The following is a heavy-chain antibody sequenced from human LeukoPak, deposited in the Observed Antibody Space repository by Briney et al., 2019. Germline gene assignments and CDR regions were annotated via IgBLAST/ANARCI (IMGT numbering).Heavy chain of an antibody. D-gene: IGHD4-17*01. CDR2: ITVSGSTT. V-gene: IGHV3-23*01. J-gene: IGHJ3*01. CDR3: ARDPNGDYIGAFDF. CDR1: RFTFRKYA. Sequence: GGSLRLSCAASRFTFRKYALIWVRQAPGKGLEWVSAITVSGSTTQYADSVKGRFTISRDNSKKILYLQMSSLRAEDTAIYYCARDPNGDYIGAFDFWAQGTLVTVSS.